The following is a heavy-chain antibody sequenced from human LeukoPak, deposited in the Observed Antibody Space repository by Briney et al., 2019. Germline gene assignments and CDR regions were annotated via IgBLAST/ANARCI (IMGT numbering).Heavy chain of an antibody. Sequence: SETLSLTCTVSGGSISSYYWSWIRQPPGKGPEWIGYIYYSGSTNYNPSLKSRVTISVDTSKNQFSLKLSSVTAADTAVYYCARLAAELDYWGQGTLVTVSS. J-gene: IGHJ4*02. CDR3: ARLAAELDY. CDR1: GGSISSYY. V-gene: IGHV4-59*08. D-gene: IGHD6-13*01. CDR2: IYYSGST.